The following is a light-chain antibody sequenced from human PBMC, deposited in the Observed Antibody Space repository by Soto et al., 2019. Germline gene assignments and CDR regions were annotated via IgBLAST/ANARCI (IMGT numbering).Light chain of an antibody. CDR1: QSIGSY. V-gene: IGKV3-11*01. CDR3: QQRNNWPPWT. Sequence: EIVLTQSPDTLSLSPEERATLSCRASQSIGSYLAWYQQKPGQAPRLLIYDASNRATGIPARFSGSGSGTDFTLTISSLEPEDFAVNYCQQRNNWPPWTFGQGTKVETK. J-gene: IGKJ1*01. CDR2: DAS.